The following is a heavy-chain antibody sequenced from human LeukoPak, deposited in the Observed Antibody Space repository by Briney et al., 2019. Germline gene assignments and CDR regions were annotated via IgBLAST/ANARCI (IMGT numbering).Heavy chain of an antibody. CDR3: ARYCSTSGTKAFGI. CDR2: IYYTGIT. CDR1: GDSISSYY. D-gene: IGHD3-10*01. V-gene: IGHV4-59*01. J-gene: IGHJ3*02. Sequence: SETLSLTCTVSGDSISSYYWSWIRQPPGKGLEWVGYIYYTGITNYNPSLKSRVTMSVATSKNQFSLKLTSVTAADTAVYYCARYCSTSGTKAFGIWGQGTMVTVSS.